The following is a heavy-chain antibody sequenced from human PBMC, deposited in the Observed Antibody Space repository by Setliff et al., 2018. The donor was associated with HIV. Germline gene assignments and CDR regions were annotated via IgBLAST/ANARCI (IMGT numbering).Heavy chain of an antibody. CDR3: ARGALQDGTGSYYEGFDY. D-gene: IGHD1-26*01. CDR2: IYTSEST. Sequence: PSETLSLTCTVSGGSISSGSHYWSWIRQPAGKGLEWIGHIYTSESTNYNPSLKGRVTISVDTSKNQFSLKLSSVTAADTAVYYCARGALQDGTGSYYEGFDYWGQGTLVTVSS. V-gene: IGHV4-61*09. J-gene: IGHJ4*02. CDR1: GGSISSGSHY.